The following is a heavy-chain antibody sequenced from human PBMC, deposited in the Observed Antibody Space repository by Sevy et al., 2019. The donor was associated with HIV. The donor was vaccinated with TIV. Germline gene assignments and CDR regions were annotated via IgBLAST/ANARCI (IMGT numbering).Heavy chain of an antibody. CDR2: ISDGGGTT. Sequence: GGSLRLSCAASGFTFRNYVMNWVRQPPGKGLEWVSVISDGGGTTYYADSVKGRFTISRDDSKSTLYLQMNSLRVEDTAVYLCGKRVAGALAALDIWGQGTMVTVSS. D-gene: IGHD3-10*01. J-gene: IGHJ3*02. CDR3: GKRVAGALAALDI. CDR1: GFTFRNYV. V-gene: IGHV3-23*01.